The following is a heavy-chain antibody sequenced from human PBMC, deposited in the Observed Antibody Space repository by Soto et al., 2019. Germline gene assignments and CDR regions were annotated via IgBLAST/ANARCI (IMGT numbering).Heavy chain of an antibody. CDR2: IYYSGST. Sequence: PSETLSLTCTVSGGSVSSGSYYWSWIRQPPGKGLEWIGYIYYSGSTNYNPSLKSRVTISVDTSKNQFSLKLSSVTAADTAVYYCARRYGDCFDFWGQGTLVTVSS. CDR1: GGSVSSGSYY. J-gene: IGHJ4*02. V-gene: IGHV4-61*01. CDR3: ARRYGDCFDF. D-gene: IGHD4-17*01.